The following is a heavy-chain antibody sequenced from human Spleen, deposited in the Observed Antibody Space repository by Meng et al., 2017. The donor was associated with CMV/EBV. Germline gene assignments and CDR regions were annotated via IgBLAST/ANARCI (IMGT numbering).Heavy chain of an antibody. J-gene: IGHJ6*01. D-gene: IGHD3-22*01. CDR3: AKPTGYYSSGYYYYYYYYGMDV. CDR2: ISWNSGII. CDR1: GFTFDDYT. V-gene: IGHV3-9*01. Sequence: SLKISCAASGFTFDDYTMHWVRQAPGKGLEWVSGISWNSGIIGYADSVRGRFTISRDDARKSLYLEMNSLRAEDTAVYYCAKPTGYYSSGYYYYYYYYGMDVWGQGTTVTVSS.